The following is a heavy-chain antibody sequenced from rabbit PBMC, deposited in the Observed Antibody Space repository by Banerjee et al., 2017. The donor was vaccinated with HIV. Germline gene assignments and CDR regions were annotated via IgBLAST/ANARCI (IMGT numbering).Heavy chain of an antibody. CDR2: INTNSGNT. D-gene: IGHD4-1*01. CDR3: ARDLAGAIGWNFNL. V-gene: IGHV1S45*01. CDR1: GFSLSSGAM. Sequence: QELLEESGGDLVKPEGSLTLTCTASGFSLSSGAMSWVRQAPGKGLEWIGCINTNSGNTVYASWAKGRFTISKTSSTTVPLQMTSLTAADTATYFCARDLAGAIGWNFNLWGPGTLVTVS. J-gene: IGHJ4*01.